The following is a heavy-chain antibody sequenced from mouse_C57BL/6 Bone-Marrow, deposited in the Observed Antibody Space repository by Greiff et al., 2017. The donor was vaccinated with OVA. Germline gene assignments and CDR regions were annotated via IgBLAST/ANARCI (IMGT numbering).Heavy chain of an antibody. V-gene: IGHV1-64*01. CDR1: GYTFTSYW. Sequence: QVQLQQPGAELVKPGASVKLSCKASGYTFTSYWMHWVKQRPGQGLEWIGMIHPNSGSTNYNEKFKSKATLTVDKSSSTAYMQLSSLTSEDSAVYYCARRDDRFLSYWYFDVWGTGTTVTVSS. D-gene: IGHD2-14*01. CDR2: IHPNSGST. CDR3: ARRDDRFLSYWYFDV. J-gene: IGHJ1*03.